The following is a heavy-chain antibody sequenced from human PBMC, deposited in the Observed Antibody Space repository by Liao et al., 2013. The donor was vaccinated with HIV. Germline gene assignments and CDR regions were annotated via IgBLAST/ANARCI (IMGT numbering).Heavy chain of an antibody. CDR2: IYYSGST. CDR1: GGSISSSSYY. D-gene: IGHD3/OR15-3a*01. CDR3: ARGGSTDFWTGPTYYNYY. J-gene: IGHJ6*03. V-gene: IGHV4-39*07. Sequence: QLQLQESGPGLVKPSETLSLTCTVSGGSISSSSYYWGWIRQSPGKGLEWIGTIYYSGSTYYNPSLKSRVTISVDTSKNQFSLKLSSVTAADTAVYYCARGGSTDFWTGPTYYNYY.